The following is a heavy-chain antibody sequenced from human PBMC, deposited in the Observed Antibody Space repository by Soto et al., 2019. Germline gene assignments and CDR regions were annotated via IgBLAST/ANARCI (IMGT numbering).Heavy chain of an antibody. CDR3: ASWMTKYYDFWSGYYTEGNYYYYGMDV. Sequence: SLKVSCKASGGTFSSYAISWVRQAPGQGLEWMGGIIPIFGTANYAQKFQGRVTITADESTSTAYMELSSLRSEDTAVYYCASWMTKYYDFWSGYYTEGNYYYYGMDVWGQGTTVTVSS. D-gene: IGHD3-3*01. CDR1: GGTFSSYA. CDR2: IIPIFGTA. J-gene: IGHJ6*02. V-gene: IGHV1-69*13.